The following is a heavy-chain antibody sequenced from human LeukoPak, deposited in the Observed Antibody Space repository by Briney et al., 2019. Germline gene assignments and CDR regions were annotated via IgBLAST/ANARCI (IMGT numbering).Heavy chain of an antibody. D-gene: IGHD3-10*01. J-gene: IGHJ6*03. CDR3: ARDLMVRGPMDV. CDR2: IKPSSGGT. CDR1: GYTFTGYY. V-gene: IGHV1-2*02. Sequence: ASVKVSCKASGYTFTGYYIHWVRQAPGQGLQWMGWIKPSSGGTNYAQNFQGRVTMTRDTSINTAYMELSRLRSDDTAVYYCARDLMVRGPMDVWGKGTTVTVSS.